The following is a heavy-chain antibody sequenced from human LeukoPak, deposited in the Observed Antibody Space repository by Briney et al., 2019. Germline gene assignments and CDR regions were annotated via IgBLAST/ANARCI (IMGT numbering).Heavy chain of an antibody. J-gene: IGHJ5*02. D-gene: IGHD3-22*01. CDR3: AKMFHTDGYYLGEHLFDA. Sequence: GGSLRLSCAASGFTFNNYAMSWVRQAPGKGPEWLSAISGSGGSTTDADSAKGRFTTSRDNSKSTLYLQMNGLRAEDTAIYYCAKMFHTDGYYLGEHLFDAWGQGTLVTVSS. V-gene: IGHV3-23*01. CDR1: GFTFNNYA. CDR2: ISGSGGST.